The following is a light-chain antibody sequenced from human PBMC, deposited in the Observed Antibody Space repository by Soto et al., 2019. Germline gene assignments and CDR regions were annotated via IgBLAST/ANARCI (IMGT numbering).Light chain of an antibody. V-gene: IGKV3-15*01. CDR2: GAS. CDR1: QSINDQ. CDR3: QQYNTWLWT. Sequence: EVVMTQSPATLSVSPGERVTLSCRASQSINDQLAWYQQKPGQAPRLLIHGASTRATGNPARFSGSGFGTEFILTIRSLQSEDFAVYYCQQYNTWLWTFDQGTKVEIQ. J-gene: IGKJ1*01.